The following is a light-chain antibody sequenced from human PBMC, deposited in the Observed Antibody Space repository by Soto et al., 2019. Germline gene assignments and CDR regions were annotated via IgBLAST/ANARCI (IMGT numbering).Light chain of an antibody. J-gene: IGKJ2*01. Sequence: DIQMTQSPSSLSASVGDRVTITCRASQGIRIDLGWFQQRPGKAPKRLIYGASSLQSGVASRFSGSGSGTEFTLAISRLQPDDFAIYYCQQYSSYSPYTFGQGTK. CDR1: QGIRID. V-gene: IGKV1-17*01. CDR3: QQYSSYSPYT. CDR2: GAS.